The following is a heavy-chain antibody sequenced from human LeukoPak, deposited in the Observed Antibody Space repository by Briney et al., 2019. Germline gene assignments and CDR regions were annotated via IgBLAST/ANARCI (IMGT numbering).Heavy chain of an antibody. Sequence: PGGSLRLSCAASGFTFSSYSMNWVRQAPGKGLVWVSLITTDGSLTIYADSVKGRFTISRDNAKNMLYLQMNSLRAEDTAVYFCVRDGPITIPFDLWGRGTLVTVSS. J-gene: IGHJ2*01. D-gene: IGHD3-9*01. CDR2: ITTDGSLT. CDR1: GFTFSSYS. V-gene: IGHV3-74*01. CDR3: VRDGPITIPFDL.